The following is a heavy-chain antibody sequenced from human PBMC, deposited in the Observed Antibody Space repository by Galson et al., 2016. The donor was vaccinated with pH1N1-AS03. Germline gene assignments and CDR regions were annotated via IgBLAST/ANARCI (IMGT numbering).Heavy chain of an antibody. CDR2: ISAYNGNT. V-gene: IGHV1-18*01. CDR3: AKVGGEGYNWYFYGMDV. D-gene: IGHD5-24*01. CDR1: GYTFTSYG. J-gene: IGHJ6*02. Sequence: VKVSCKASGYTFTSYGITWVRQAPGQGLEWMGWISAYNGNTKYAQKFPSRVTMTTDTSTSTAYMELRSLRSDDTAAYYCAKVGGEGYNWYFYGMDVWGQGTTVTVSS.